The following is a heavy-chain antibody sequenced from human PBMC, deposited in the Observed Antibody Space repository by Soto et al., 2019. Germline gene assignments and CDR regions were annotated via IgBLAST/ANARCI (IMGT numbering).Heavy chain of an antibody. D-gene: IGHD3-9*01. Sequence: ASVKVSCKASGYTFTGYYMHWVRQAPGQGLEWMGWINPSGGSTSYAQKFQGRVTMTRDTSTSTVYMELSSLRSEDTAVYYCAREERYDILTGYLGMDVWGQGTTVTVSS. CDR2: INPSGGST. J-gene: IGHJ6*02. CDR3: AREERYDILTGYLGMDV. CDR1: GYTFTGYY. V-gene: IGHV1-46*01.